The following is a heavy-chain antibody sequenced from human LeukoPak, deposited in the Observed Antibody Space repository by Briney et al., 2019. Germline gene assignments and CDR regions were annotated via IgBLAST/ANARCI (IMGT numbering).Heavy chain of an antibody. CDR2: ISGSSGRT. V-gene: IGHV3-23*01. CDR1: GFIFSTND. Sequence: GGSLRLSCAASGFIFSTNDMSWVRQTPGKGLEWVSLISGSSGRTYYADSAQGRFSISRDNSKNTLYLQMHSLRAEDTATYFCAKGGYFAFDFWGQGTKVTVSS. D-gene: IGHD2-2*03. CDR3: AKGGYFAFDF. J-gene: IGHJ3*01.